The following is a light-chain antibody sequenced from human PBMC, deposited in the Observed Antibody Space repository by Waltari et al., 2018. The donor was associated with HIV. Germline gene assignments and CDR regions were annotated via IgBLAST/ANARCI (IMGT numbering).Light chain of an antibody. J-gene: IGLJ2*01. CDR1: SGHSSYA. CDR3: QTWDTGTRV. Sequence: QVVLTQSPSASASLGASVKLTCTLSSGHSSYAIAWHRQQPEKGPRYLMKLNSDGSHTKGDGIPDRFSGSSSGADRYLTISSLQSEDEADYYCQTWDTGTRVFSGGTKLTVL. CDR2: LNSDGSH. V-gene: IGLV4-69*01.